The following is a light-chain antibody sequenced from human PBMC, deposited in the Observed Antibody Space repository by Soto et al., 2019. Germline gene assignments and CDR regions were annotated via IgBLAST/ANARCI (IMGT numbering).Light chain of an antibody. V-gene: IGLV1-36*01. CDR3: TAWDDSLNGLV. CDR2: YDD. CDR1: NSNIGNNA. Sequence: QSVLTQPPSVSEAPRQRVTISCSGSNSNIGNNAVYWYQQLPGKAPKVVIFYDDLLPPGVSDRFSGSKSGTSASLAISGLQSEDEADYYCTAWDDSLNGLVFGGGTKLTVL. J-gene: IGLJ2*01.